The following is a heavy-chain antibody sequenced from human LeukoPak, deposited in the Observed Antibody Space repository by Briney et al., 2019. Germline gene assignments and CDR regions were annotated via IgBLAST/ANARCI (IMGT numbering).Heavy chain of an antibody. D-gene: IGHD3-3*01. J-gene: IGHJ4*02. CDR3: YGITIFGVVIIRDY. V-gene: IGHV4-39*01. CDR2: IHYSGST. CDR1: GGSISSSSYY. Sequence: PSETLSLTCTVSGGSISSSSYYWGWIRQPPGKGLEWIGSIHYSGSTYYNPSLKSRVTISVDTSKNQFPLKLSSVTAADTAVYYCYGITIFGVVIIRDYWGQGTLVTVSS.